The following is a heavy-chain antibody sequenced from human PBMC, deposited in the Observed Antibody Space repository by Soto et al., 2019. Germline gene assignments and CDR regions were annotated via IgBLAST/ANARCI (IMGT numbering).Heavy chain of an antibody. V-gene: IGHV3-21*01. CDR1: GFTFSSYS. J-gene: IGHJ4*02. CDR3: ARWWLRLVAFDY. Sequence: AGGSLRLSCAASGFTFSSYSMNWVRQAPGKGLEWVSSISSSSSYIYYADSVKGRFTISRDNAKNSLYLQMNSLRAEDTAVYYCARWWLRLVAFDYWGQGTLVTVSS. D-gene: IGHD5-12*01. CDR2: ISSSSSYI.